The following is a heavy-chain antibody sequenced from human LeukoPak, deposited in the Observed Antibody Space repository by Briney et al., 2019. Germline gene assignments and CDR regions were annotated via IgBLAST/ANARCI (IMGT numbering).Heavy chain of an antibody. J-gene: IGHJ4*02. Sequence: SETLSLTCTVSGYSISSGYYWGWIRQPPGKGLEWIGSIYHSGSTYYNPSLKSRVTISVDTSKNQFSLKLSSVTAADTAVYYCARGTAVAGLAIDYWGQGTLVTVSS. CDR2: IYHSGST. V-gene: IGHV4-38-2*02. CDR3: ARGTAVAGLAIDY. CDR1: GYSISSGYY. D-gene: IGHD6-19*01.